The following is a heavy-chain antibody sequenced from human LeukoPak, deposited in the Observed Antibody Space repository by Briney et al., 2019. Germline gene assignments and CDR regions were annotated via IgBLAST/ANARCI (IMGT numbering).Heavy chain of an antibody. CDR2: IYYSGST. J-gene: IGHJ4*02. V-gene: IGHV4-59*01. Sequence: SETLSLTCTVFGGSISSYYWSWIRQPPEKGLEWIGYIYYSGSTNYNPSLKSRVTISVDTSKNQFSLKLSSVTAADTAVYYCARGAWEYYDSSGYYFDYWGQGTLVTVSS. D-gene: IGHD3-22*01. CDR1: GGSISSYY. CDR3: ARGAWEYYDSSGYYFDY.